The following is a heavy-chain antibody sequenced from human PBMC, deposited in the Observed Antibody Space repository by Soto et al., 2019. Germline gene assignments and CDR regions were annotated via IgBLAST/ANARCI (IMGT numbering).Heavy chain of an antibody. Sequence: PSETLSLTCAVSGYSISSGYYWGWIRQPPGKGLEWIGSIYHSGTTYYNPSLKSRVAISIDTSKNQFSLKLSSVTAADTAVYFCARSLYTSSWYAGNWGQGTLVTVSS. CDR3: ARSLYTSSWYAGN. CDR2: IYHSGTT. CDR1: GYSISSGYY. V-gene: IGHV4-38-2*01. J-gene: IGHJ4*02. D-gene: IGHD6-13*01.